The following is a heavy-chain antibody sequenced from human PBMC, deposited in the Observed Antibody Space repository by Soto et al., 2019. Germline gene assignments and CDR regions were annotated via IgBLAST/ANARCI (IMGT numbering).Heavy chain of an antibody. V-gene: IGHV3-30*02. CDR1: GFVFIDYG. CDR3: AKEGPGGGRHFYYRMDV. J-gene: IGHJ6*02. Sequence: GGSLRLSCAASGFVFIDYGMHWVRQAPGKGLEWVALITNDGNNGFYRESVKGRFSISRGRSTNTVDLLMNSLRPEDTGVYYCAKEGPGGGRHFYYRMDVWGQGTTVTVSS. D-gene: IGHD1-26*01. CDR2: ITNDGNNG.